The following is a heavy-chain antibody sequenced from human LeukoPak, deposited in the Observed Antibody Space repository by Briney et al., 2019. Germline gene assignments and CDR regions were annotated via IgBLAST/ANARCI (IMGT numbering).Heavy chain of an antibody. CDR2: ISAYNGNT. CDR3: ARDCSGSSCYWIH. CDR1: GYTFSSYG. D-gene: IGHD2-15*01. Sequence: GASVTVSCKASGYTFSSYGISWVRQAPGQGLEWLGYISAYNGNTNYAQKFQGRITMTTDTSTSTAYMEMRSLRSDDTAVYYCARDCSGSSCYWIHWGQGTLVTVSS. V-gene: IGHV1-18*01. J-gene: IGHJ4*02.